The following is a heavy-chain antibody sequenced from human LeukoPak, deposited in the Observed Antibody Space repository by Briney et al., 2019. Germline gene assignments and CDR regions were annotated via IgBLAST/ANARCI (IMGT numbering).Heavy chain of an antibody. J-gene: IGHJ4*02. CDR2: IKQDGSKK. CDR3: TRVGYIDEGIDY. V-gene: IGHV3-7*04. Sequence: GGSLRLSCVASGFPFSSYWMTWVRQAPGKGLEGVANIKQDGSKKSYVDSVKGRFTISRDNAKNSLYLQMNSLRAEDTAIYYCTRVGYIDEGIDYWGQGTLVTVSS. CDR1: GFPFSSYW. D-gene: IGHD5-24*01.